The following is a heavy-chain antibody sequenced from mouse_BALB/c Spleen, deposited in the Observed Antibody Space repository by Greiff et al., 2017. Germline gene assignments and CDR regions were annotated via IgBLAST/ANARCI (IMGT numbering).Heavy chain of an antibody. D-gene: IGHD1-1*01. CDR3: TRSGYYGSSPWFAY. CDR1: GYSFTSYW. J-gene: IGHJ3*01. V-gene: IGHV1-5*01. Sequence: VQLQQSGTVLARPGASVKMSCKASGYSFTSYWMHWVKQRPGQGLEWIGAIYPGNSDTSYNQKFKGKAKLTAVTSASTAYVELSSLTNEDSAVYYCTRSGYYGSSPWFAYWGQGTLVTVSA. CDR2: IYPGNSDT.